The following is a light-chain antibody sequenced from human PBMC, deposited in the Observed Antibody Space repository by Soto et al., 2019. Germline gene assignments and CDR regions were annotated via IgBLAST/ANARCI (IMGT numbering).Light chain of an antibody. CDR1: QSISSW. CDR2: DAS. Sequence: DLPMTQSPSTLSASVGDRVTITCRASQSISSWLAWYQQKPGKAPKLLIYDASSLESGVPSRFSGSGSGTEFTLTISGLQPDDFATYYCQQYNSYLYTFGQGTKLEIK. CDR3: QQYNSYLYT. J-gene: IGKJ2*01. V-gene: IGKV1-5*01.